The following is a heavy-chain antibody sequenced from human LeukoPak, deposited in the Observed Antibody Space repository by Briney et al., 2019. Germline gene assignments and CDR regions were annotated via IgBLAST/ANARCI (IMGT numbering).Heavy chain of an antibody. D-gene: IGHD4-17*01. J-gene: IGHJ3*01. CDR1: GFTFSDYA. CDR3: GKDPNGDYVGAFDF. Sequence: PGGSLRLSCAASGFTFSDYALIWVRQAPGKGLEWISAIRGTGGTTYYADSVKGRCTISRDNSRNTVYLQMNSLSAEDTALYFCGKDPNGDYVGAFDFWGPGTMVTVSS. V-gene: IGHV3-23*01. CDR2: IRGTGGTT.